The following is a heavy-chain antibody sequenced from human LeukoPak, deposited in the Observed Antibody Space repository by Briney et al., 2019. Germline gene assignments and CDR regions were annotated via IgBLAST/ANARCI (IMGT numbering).Heavy chain of an antibody. D-gene: IGHD3-22*01. CDR3: ARDRSFFGGYDSSGHPQYFQH. V-gene: IGHV1-69*05. CDR2: IIPIFVTA. CDR1: GYTFTTYA. Sequence: GASVKVSCKASGYTFTTYAINWVRQAPGQGLKWMGGIIPIFVTANYAQKFQGRVTITTDESTSTAYMELSSLRSEDTAVYYCARDRSFFGGYDSSGHPQYFQHWGQGTLVTVSS. J-gene: IGHJ1*01.